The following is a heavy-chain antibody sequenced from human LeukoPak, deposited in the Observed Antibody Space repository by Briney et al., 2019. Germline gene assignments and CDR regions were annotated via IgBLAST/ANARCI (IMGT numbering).Heavy chain of an antibody. D-gene: IGHD3-10*02. CDR1: GFTFSSYA. Sequence: AGGSLRLSCAASGFTFSSYAMSWVRQAPGKGLEWVSAISGSGGSTYYADSVKGRFIISRDNSKNILYLQMNSLRAEDTAIYYCAKCSASYSNDAFDVWGRGTMVTVSS. V-gene: IGHV3-23*01. J-gene: IGHJ3*01. CDR2: ISGSGGST. CDR3: AKCSASYSNDAFDV.